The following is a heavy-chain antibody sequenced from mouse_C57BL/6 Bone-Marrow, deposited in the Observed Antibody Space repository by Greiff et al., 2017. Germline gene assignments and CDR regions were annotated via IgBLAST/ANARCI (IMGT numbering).Heavy chain of an antibody. Sequence: VQLQQSGPELVKPGASVKISCKASGYTFTDYYMNWVKQSPGKSLEWIGDINPNNGGTGYNQKFKGKATLPVYKSSSTAYMELRSLTSEDSAVYSCACEVLLELYYVDYWGQGTTPTVSA. CDR1: GYTFTDYY. CDR3: ACEVLLELYYVDY. CDR2: INPNNGGT. V-gene: IGHV1-26*01. J-gene: IGHJ2*01. D-gene: IGHD2-12*01.